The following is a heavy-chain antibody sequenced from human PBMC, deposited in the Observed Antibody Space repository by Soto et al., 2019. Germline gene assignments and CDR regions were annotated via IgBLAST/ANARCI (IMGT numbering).Heavy chain of an antibody. Sequence: SETLSLTCTVSGGSISSYYWSWIRQPPGKGLEWIGYIYYSGSTNYNPSLKSRVTKSVYTSKNKFSPKLSSVTAADTAVYYCARDRSGGHRYYDFWSGYPPSYYGMDVWGQGTTVTVSS. CDR1: GGSISSYY. V-gene: IGHV4-59*01. J-gene: IGHJ6*02. CDR3: ARDRSGGHRYYDFWSGYPPSYYGMDV. D-gene: IGHD3-3*01. CDR2: IYYSGST.